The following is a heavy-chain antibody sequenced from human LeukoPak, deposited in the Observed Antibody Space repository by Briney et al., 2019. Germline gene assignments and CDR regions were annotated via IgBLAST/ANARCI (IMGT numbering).Heavy chain of an antibody. CDR1: GGTFSSYA. Sequence: SVKVSCKASGGTFSSYAISWVRQAPGQGLEWMGRIIPILGIANYAQKFQGRVTITADKSTSTAYMELSSLRSEDTVVYYCARDPVRTIFGVVISGLDVWGQGTTVTVSS. D-gene: IGHD3-3*01. J-gene: IGHJ6*02. CDR2: IIPILGIA. CDR3: ARDPVRTIFGVVISGLDV. V-gene: IGHV1-69*04.